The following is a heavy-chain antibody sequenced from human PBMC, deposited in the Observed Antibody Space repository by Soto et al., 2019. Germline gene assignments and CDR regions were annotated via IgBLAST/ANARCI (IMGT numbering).Heavy chain of an antibody. CDR2: ISSSSSYI. D-gene: IGHD2-2*01. V-gene: IGHV3-21*01. Sequence: GGSLRLSCAASGFTFSSYSMNWVRQAPGKGLEWVSSISSSSSYIYYADSVKGRFTISRDNAKNSLYLQMNSLRAEDTAVYYCARDRDIVVVPTAPPIRSYYYYYGMDVWGQGTTVTVSS. J-gene: IGHJ6*02. CDR3: ARDRDIVVVPTAPPIRSYYYYYGMDV. CDR1: GFTFSSYS.